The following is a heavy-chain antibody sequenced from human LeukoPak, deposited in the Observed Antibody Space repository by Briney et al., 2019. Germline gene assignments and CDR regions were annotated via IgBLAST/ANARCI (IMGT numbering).Heavy chain of an antibody. CDR1: GFTFDDYA. Sequence: QTGGSLRLSCAASGFTFDDYAMHWVRQATGKGLEWVSAIGTAGDTYYPGSVKGQFTISRENAKNSLYLQMNSLRAGDTAVYYCAREGYYYDSSGYCCYYYYYMDVWGKGTTVTVSS. D-gene: IGHD3-22*01. J-gene: IGHJ6*03. CDR3: AREGYYYDSSGYCCYYYYYMDV. V-gene: IGHV3-13*01. CDR2: IGTAGDT.